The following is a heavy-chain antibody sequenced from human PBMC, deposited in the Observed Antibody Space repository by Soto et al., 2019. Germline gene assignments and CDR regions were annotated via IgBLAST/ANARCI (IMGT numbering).Heavy chain of an antibody. CDR3: VRGGYLQNPGSDA. Sequence: QVQLVESGGGVVQTGTSLRLSCVASGFCFGSHAMHWVRQAPGKGLQWVAVISYHGVNKYYTDSVRGRFTVSRDNSKNTVYLQVDSLRSEDTGVYHCVRGGYLQNPGSDAWGQGTLVTVSS. CDR1: GFCFGSHA. V-gene: IGHV3-30*04. D-gene: IGHD5-18*01. CDR2: ISYHGVNK. J-gene: IGHJ5*02.